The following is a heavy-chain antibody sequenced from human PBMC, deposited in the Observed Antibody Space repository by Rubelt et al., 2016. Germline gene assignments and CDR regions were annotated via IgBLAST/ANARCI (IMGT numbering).Heavy chain of an antibody. CDR3: ARSRQYDALGI. V-gene: IGHV4-34*11. J-gene: IGHJ3*02. CDR2: IYYSGST. Sequence: QVQLQQWGAGLLKPSETLSLTCAVYGGSSSGYYWSWIRQPPGKGLEWIGYIYYSGSTNYNPSLKSRAPISVDTTKYQFTAKANSVNAADAGVDYCARSRQYDALGIWGQQAIVTV. D-gene: IGHD4-11*01. CDR1: GGSSSGYY.